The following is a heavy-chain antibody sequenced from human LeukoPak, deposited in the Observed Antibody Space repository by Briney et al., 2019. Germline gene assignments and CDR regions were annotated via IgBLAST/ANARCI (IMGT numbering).Heavy chain of an antibody. CDR2: IWYDGSNK. CDR3: APQQLPYYYGMDV. CDR1: GFTFSSYG. D-gene: IGHD6-13*01. Sequence: GESLRLSCAASGFTFSSYGMHWVRQAPGKGLEWVAVIWYDGSNKYYADSVNGRFTISRDNSKNTLYLQMNSLRAEDTAVYYCAPQQLPYYYGMDVWGQGTTVTVSS. J-gene: IGHJ6*02. V-gene: IGHV3-33*01.